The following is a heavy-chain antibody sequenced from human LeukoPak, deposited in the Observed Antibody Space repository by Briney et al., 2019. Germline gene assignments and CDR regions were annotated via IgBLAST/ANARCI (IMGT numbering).Heavy chain of an antibody. D-gene: IGHD6-25*01. V-gene: IGHV1-18*01. CDR2: ISAYNGDI. CDR1: GGTFSSHA. Sequence: GASVKVSCKASGGTFSSHAISWVRQAPGQGLEWMGWISAYNGDIKYAQKLQGRVTMTTDTSTNTAYMELRSLRSDDTAVYYCARDHSSSGPLFDYWGQGTLVTVSS. J-gene: IGHJ4*02. CDR3: ARDHSSSGPLFDY.